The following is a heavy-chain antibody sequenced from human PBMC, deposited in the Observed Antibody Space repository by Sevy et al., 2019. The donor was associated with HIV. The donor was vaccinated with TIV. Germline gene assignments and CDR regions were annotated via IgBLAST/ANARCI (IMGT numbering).Heavy chain of an antibody. J-gene: IGHJ4*02. CDR2: FDPEDGER. CDR1: EYTLTQLS. CDR3: ASTREYYSDNSGYFDY. V-gene: IGHV1-24*01. Sequence: ASVKVSCKVSEYTLTQLSMHWVRQAPGKGLEWMGRFDPEDGERIYAQKFQGRVTMTEDTSTDTAYMELSSLRSEDTALYYCASTREYYSDNSGYFDYWGQGTLVTVSS. D-gene: IGHD3-22*01.